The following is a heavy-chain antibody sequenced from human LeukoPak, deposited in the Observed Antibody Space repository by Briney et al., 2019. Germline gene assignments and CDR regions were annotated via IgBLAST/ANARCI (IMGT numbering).Heavy chain of an antibody. CDR1: GGSISNYY. J-gene: IGHJ4*02. CDR3: ARARYYDFWSGYYGTYYFDY. Sequence: SETLSLTCTVSGGSISNYYWSRIRQPPGKGLEWIGYIYYSGSTNYNPSLKSRVTISVDTSKNQFSLKLSSVTAADTAVYYCARARYYDFWSGYYGTYYFDYWGQGTLVTVSS. V-gene: IGHV4-59*01. CDR2: IYYSGST. D-gene: IGHD3-3*01.